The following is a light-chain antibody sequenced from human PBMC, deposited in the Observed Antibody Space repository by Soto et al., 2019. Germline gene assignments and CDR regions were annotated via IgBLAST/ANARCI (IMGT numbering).Light chain of an antibody. Sequence: LMTQPPLSLLVAPGQPASISCKSSQSLLHIPGETFLFWYLQKPGQSPQLLIYEVSTRVSGVPDRFSGSGSGTDFTLEISRVETDDVGIYYCMQSTQLPPTFGQGARLEIK. J-gene: IGKJ5*01. CDR3: MQSTQLPPT. CDR2: EVS. CDR1: QSLLHIPGETF. V-gene: IGKV2D-29*02.